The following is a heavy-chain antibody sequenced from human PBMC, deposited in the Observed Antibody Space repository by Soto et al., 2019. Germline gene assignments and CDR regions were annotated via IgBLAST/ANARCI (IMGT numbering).Heavy chain of an antibody. CDR3: AKQLYSSSSYVIDY. Sequence: GSLRLSCAASGFTFSIYAMSWVRQAPGKGLEWVSAISGSGGSTYYADSVKGRFTISRDNSKNTLYLQMNSLRAEDTAVYYCAKQLYSSSSYVIDYWGQGTLVTVSS. D-gene: IGHD6-6*01. CDR2: ISGSGGST. CDR1: GFTFSIYA. J-gene: IGHJ4*02. V-gene: IGHV3-23*01.